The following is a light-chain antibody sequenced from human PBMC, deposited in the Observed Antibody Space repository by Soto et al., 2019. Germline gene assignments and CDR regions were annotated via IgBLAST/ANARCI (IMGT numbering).Light chain of an antibody. CDR3: QKYDRVPGT. V-gene: IGKV1-27*01. J-gene: IGKJ1*01. CDR2: AAS. CDR1: QAISNW. Sequence: DIQMTQSPSSLSASVGDRVTITCRASQAISNWLAWYQQKPGKLPELLIHAASTLQSGAPSRFSGSGYGTDFTLTISSLQPEDVATYYCQKYDRVPGTFGQGTRVEIK.